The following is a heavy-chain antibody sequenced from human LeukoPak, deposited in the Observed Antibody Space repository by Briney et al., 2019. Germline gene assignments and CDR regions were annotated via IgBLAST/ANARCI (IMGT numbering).Heavy chain of an antibody. Sequence: ASVKVSCKASGYTFTSYDINWVRQATGQGLEWMGWMNPNSGNTGYAQKFQGRVTMTRNTSISTAYMELSSLRSEDTAVYYCERPYVWGSYRYSGFDYWGQGTQVTVSS. J-gene: IGHJ4*02. CDR1: GYTFTSYD. CDR3: ERPYVWGSYRYSGFDY. D-gene: IGHD3-16*02. CDR2: MNPNSGNT. V-gene: IGHV1-8*01.